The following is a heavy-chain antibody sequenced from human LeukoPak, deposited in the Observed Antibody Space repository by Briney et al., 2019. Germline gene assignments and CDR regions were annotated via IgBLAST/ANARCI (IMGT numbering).Heavy chain of an antibody. CDR1: GFSFSSSW. J-gene: IGHJ4*02. Sequence: GGSLILSCAASGFSFSSSWMDWVRQAPGKGLEWVANIKPDGSDKSYVDSVKGRFTISRDNAKDSLYLEMDSLRVEDTALYYCSRSLNYWGQGALVTVSS. CDR3: SRSLNY. V-gene: IGHV3-7*01. CDR2: IKPDGSDK.